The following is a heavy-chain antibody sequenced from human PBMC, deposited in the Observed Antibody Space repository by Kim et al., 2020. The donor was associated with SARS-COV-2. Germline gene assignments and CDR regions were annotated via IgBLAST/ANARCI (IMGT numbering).Heavy chain of an antibody. J-gene: IGHJ4*02. CDR3: ARGRAYYYGSGIDY. Sequence: SETLSLTCAVYGGSFSGYHWSWIRQPPGKGLEWIGEINHSGSTNYNPSLKSRVTISVDTSKNQFSLKLSSVTAADTAVYYCARGRAYYYGSGIDYWGQGTLVTVSS. CDR1: GGSFSGYH. V-gene: IGHV4-34*01. D-gene: IGHD3-10*01. CDR2: INHSGST.